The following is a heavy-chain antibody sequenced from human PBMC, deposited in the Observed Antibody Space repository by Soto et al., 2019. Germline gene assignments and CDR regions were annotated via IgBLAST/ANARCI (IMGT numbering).Heavy chain of an antibody. CDR1: GGSINSGGYY. V-gene: IGHV4-31*03. D-gene: IGHD5-12*01. CDR3: ARDRDGYGHLDY. CDR2: IHYSGTT. J-gene: IGHJ4*02. Sequence: QVQLQESGPGLVKPSQTLSLSCSVSGGSINSGGYYWNWIRHHPGKGLEWIGYIHYSGTTYYLPSLQIRVTISRDTSKNQFSLKLNSVTAADTAVYYCARDRDGYGHLDYWGQGTLVTVSS.